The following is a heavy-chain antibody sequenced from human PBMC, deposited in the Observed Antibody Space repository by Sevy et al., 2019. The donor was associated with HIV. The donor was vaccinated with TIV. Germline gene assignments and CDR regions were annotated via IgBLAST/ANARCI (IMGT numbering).Heavy chain of an antibody. CDR3: AGMYVDTAMVTGRYFDL. CDR2: IIPIFGIA. D-gene: IGHD5-18*01. J-gene: IGHJ2*01. CDR1: GGTFSSYA. V-gene: IGHV1-69*10. Sequence: ASVKVSCKASGGTFSSYAISWVRQAPGQGLEWMGGIIPIFGIANYAQKFQDRVTITADKSTSTAYIELSSLRSEDTAVYYCAGMYVDTAMVTGRYFDLWGRGTLVTVSS.